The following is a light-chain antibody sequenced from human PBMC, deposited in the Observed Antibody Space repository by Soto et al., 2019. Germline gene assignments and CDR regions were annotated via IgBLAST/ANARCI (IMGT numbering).Light chain of an antibody. CDR2: DAS. J-gene: IGKJ1*01. Sequence: DIQMTQSPSTLSASVGDRVTVTCRASQSISKYLAWYQQKPGKAPKLLIYDASSLESGVPSRFSGSGSGTEFTLTISSLQPDDFATYYCQQYDSYSGTFGQGTKVEI. CDR3: QQYDSYSGT. CDR1: QSISKY. V-gene: IGKV1-5*01.